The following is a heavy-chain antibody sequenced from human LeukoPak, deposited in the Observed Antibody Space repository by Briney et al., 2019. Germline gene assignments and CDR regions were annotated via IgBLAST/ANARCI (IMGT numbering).Heavy chain of an antibody. CDR3: AKDMYGDFGGVDY. CDR1: GFTFSTYT. D-gene: IGHD4-17*01. J-gene: IGHJ4*02. CDR2: IFNSGTST. V-gene: IGHV3-23*01. Sequence: GGSLRLSCAASGFTFSTYTMTWVRQAPGKGLEWVSVIFNSGTSTYYADSVKGRFTISRDNSKNTLHLQMSSLRAEDTAVYYCAKDMYGDFGGVDYWGQGTLVTVSS.